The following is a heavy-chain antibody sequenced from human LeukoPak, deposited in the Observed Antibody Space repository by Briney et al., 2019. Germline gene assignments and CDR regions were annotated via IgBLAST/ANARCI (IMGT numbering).Heavy chain of an antibody. CDR3: AGSYGGNSINY. CDR1: GGSFSGYY. J-gene: IGHJ4*02. V-gene: IGHV4-59*01. Sequence: PSETLSLTCAVYGGSFSGYYWSWIRQPPGKGLEWIGYIHYSGSTNYNPSLKSRVTISVDTSKNQFSLKLSSVTAADTAVYYCAGSYGGNSINYWGQGTLVTVSS. D-gene: IGHD4-23*01. CDR2: IHYSGST.